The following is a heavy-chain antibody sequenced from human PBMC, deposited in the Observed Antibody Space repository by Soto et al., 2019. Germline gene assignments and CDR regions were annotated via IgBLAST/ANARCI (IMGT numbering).Heavy chain of an antibody. J-gene: IGHJ6*02. CDR2: INHSGST. D-gene: IGHD3-22*01. V-gene: IGHV4-34*01. CDR3: ARTMIVVVITGHYYYYYGMDV. Sequence: SETLSLTCAVYGGSFSGYYWSWIRQPPGKGLEWIGEINHSGSTNYNPSLKSRVTISVDTSKNQFSLKLSSVTAADTAVYYCARTMIVVVITGHYYYYYGMDVWGQGXTVTVYS. CDR1: GGSFSGYY.